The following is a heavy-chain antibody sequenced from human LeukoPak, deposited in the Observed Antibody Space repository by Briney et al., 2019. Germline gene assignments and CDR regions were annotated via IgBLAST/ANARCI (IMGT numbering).Heavy chain of an antibody. CDR2: INHFGST. CDR3: ARIRSRKWGFDY. D-gene: IGHD1-26*01. Sequence: PSETLSLTCSVSGGSINSRPYYWGWIRQPPGKGLEWIGEINHFGSTNYNPSLKSRVTISIDTSKNQFSLKLSSVTAADTAVYYCARIRSRKWGFDYWGQGTLVTVSS. V-gene: IGHV4-39*07. J-gene: IGHJ4*02. CDR1: GGSINSRPYY.